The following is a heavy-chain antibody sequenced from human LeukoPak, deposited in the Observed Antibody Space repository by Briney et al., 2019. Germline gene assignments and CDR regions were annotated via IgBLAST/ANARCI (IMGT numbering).Heavy chain of an antibody. CDR2: IRANGGTT. CDR1: GLTFSSYA. V-gene: IGHV3-23*01. J-gene: IGHJ4*02. CDR3: ALGSDCNY. Sequence: PGGSLRLSCAASGLTFSSYAMSWVRQAPGKTLEWVSSIRANGGTTYYADSVKGRFTISRDNSKNTLYLQMSSLRAEGTAVYYCALGSDCNYWGQGTLVTVSS. D-gene: IGHD2-21*02.